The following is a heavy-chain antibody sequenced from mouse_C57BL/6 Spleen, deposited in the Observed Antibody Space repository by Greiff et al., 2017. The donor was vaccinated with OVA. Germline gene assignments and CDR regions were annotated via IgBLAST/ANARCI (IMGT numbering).Heavy chain of an antibody. D-gene: IGHD3-2*02. Sequence: VQRVESGAELVKPGASVKISCKASGYAFSSYWMNWVKQRPGKGLEWIGQIYPGDGDTNYNGKFKGKATLTADKSSSTAYMQLSSLTSEDSAVYFCARKTAQAPYAMDYWGQGTSVTVSS. J-gene: IGHJ4*01. CDR2: IYPGDGDT. V-gene: IGHV1-80*01. CDR1: GYAFSSYW. CDR3: ARKTAQAPYAMDY.